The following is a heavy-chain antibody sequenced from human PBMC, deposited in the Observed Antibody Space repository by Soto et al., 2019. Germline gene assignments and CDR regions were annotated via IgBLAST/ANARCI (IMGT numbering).Heavy chain of an antibody. D-gene: IGHD6-19*01. J-gene: IGHJ4*02. Sequence: EVQLLESGGGLVQPGGSLRLSCAASGFTFSTYAMSWVRQAPGEGLEWVSTISDSGGATYYADSVKGRFTISRDNSKNTLYLQMNSLSAEDTAVYYCATALTSAGWSKNDYWGQGTLVTVSS. CDR3: ATALTSAGWSKNDY. CDR2: ISDSGGAT. V-gene: IGHV3-23*01. CDR1: GFTFSTYA.